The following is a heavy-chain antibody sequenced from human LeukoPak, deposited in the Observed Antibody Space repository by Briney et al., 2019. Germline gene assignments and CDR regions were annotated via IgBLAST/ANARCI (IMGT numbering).Heavy chain of an antibody. J-gene: IGHJ4*02. CDR3: ERATGTIFGVVITEDY. D-gene: IGHD3-3*01. CDR2: ISSSSSYI. V-gene: IGHV3-21*01. Sequence: PGWSLRLSCAASGFTFSSYSMNWVRQAPGKGLEWVSSISSSSSYIYYADSVKGRFTISRDNAKNSLYLHMNSLRAEETAVYSCERATGTIFGVVITEDYWGQGHLVTVSS. CDR1: GFTFSSYS.